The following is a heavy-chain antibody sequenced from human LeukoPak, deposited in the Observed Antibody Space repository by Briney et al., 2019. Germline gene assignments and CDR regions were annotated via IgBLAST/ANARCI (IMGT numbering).Heavy chain of an antibody. V-gene: IGHV1-69*10. CDR3: ARDVTMVRGVIGYYFDL. Sequence: SVKVSCKASGGTFSSYAISWVRQAPGQGLEWMGGIIPILGMAEYAQNFQGRVTITADKSTNTAYMEMSGLRSEDTAIYYCARDVTMVRGVIGYYFDLWGRGTLVTVSS. D-gene: IGHD3-10*01. CDR1: GGTFSSYA. J-gene: IGHJ2*01. CDR2: IIPILGMA.